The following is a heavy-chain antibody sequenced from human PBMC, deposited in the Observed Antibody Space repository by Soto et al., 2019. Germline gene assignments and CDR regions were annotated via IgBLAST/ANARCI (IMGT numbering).Heavy chain of an antibody. CDR2: ISWNSGSI. D-gene: IGHD3-16*02. Sequence: EVQLVESGGGLVQPGRSLRLSCAASGFTFDDYAMHWVRQAPGKGLEWVSGISWNSGSIGYADSVKGRFTISRDNAKNSLYLKMNSLRAEDTALYYCEKDTSYDYIWGSYPHGGQGTLVTVSS. CDR3: EKDTSYDYIWGSYPH. J-gene: IGHJ4*02. V-gene: IGHV3-9*01. CDR1: GFTFDDYA.